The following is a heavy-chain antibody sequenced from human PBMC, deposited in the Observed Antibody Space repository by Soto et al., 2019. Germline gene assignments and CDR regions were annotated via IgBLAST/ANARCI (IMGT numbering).Heavy chain of an antibody. D-gene: IGHD6-19*01. V-gene: IGHV2-26*01. CDR1: GFSLSNGKVG. Sequence: HVTLKESGPVLVKPTETLTLTCTVPGFSLSNGKVGVSWIRQPPGKALEWLAHIFSNDEQSYRTSLKSRPTIAADTSKRQVVLTMTNVDPVDTATYYCARILFGRSVAGGYFYMDVRGKGTTVTVSS. J-gene: IGHJ6*03. CDR3: ARILFGRSVAGGYFYMDV. CDR2: IFSNDEQ.